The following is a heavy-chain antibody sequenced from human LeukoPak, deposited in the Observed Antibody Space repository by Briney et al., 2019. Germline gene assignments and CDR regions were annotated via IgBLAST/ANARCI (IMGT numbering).Heavy chain of an antibody. CDR3: ARASDVRYFDWSDYMDV. V-gene: IGHV4-59*01. D-gene: IGHD3-9*01. CDR2: IYYSGST. J-gene: IGHJ6*03. Sequence: SETLSLTCTVSGGSISSYYWSWIRQPPGKGLEWIGYIYYSGSTNYNPSLKSRVTISVDTSKNQFSLKLSSVTAADTAVYYCARASDVRYFDWSDYMDVWGKGTTVTVSS. CDR1: GGSISSYY.